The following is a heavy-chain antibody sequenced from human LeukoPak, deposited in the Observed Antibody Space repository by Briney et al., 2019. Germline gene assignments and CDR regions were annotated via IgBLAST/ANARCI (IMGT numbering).Heavy chain of an antibody. CDR3: ARDLMVRGVIITFWFDL. V-gene: IGHV1-2*02. CDR2: INSSSGGT. D-gene: IGHD3-10*01. CDR1: GYTFTGYY. J-gene: IGHJ5*02. Sequence: ASVKVSCKASGYTFTGYYMHWVRQAPGQGLEWMGWINSSSGGTNYAQKFQGRVTMTRDTSISTAYMELSRLRSDDTAVYYCARDLMVRGVIITFWFDLWGQGTLVTVSS.